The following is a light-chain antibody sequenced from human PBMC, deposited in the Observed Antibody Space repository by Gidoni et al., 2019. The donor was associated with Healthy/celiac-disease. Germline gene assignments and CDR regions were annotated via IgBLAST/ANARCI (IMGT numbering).Light chain of an antibody. V-gene: IGKV3-11*01. J-gene: IGKJ4*01. CDR2: DAA. CDR3: QQRSNWPPVT. CDR1: QSVSSY. Sequence: EIVLTQSPATLSLSPGERATLSCRASQSVSSYLAWYHQKPGQAPRLLSYDAANRATGIPARFSGSGSGTDFTLTISSLEPEDFAVYYCQQRSNWPPVTFGGXTKVEIK.